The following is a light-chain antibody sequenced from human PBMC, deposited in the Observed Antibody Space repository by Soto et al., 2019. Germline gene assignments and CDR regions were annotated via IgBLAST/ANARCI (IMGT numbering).Light chain of an antibody. Sequence: DIQMTQSPSTLSASVGERVTITCRASQSISSCLAWYQQKPGKAPKVLIYDASSLESGVPSRFSGSGSGTEFTLTISSLQPDDFATYYCQQYNSYPWTFGQGTKVEIK. J-gene: IGKJ1*01. CDR1: QSISSC. V-gene: IGKV1-5*01. CDR2: DAS. CDR3: QQYNSYPWT.